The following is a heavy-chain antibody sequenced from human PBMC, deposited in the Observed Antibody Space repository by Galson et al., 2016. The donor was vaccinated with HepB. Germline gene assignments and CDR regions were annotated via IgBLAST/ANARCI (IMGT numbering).Heavy chain of an antibody. CDR3: ARPLVPVVPYAFDV. V-gene: IGHV5-51*01. CDR1: GYSFTTYW. Sequence: QSGAEVKKPGESLKISCTGSGYSFTTYWIGWVRQMPGRGLEWMGNIYPGDSDTRYSTSFQGQVTISADKSISTAYLQWSSLKASDTAMYYCARPLVPVVPYAFDVWGQGTMVTVSS. J-gene: IGHJ3*01. D-gene: IGHD2-2*01. CDR2: IYPGDSDT.